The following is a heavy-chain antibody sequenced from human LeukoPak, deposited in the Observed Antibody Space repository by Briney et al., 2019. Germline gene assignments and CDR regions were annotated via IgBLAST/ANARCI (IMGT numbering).Heavy chain of an antibody. CDR3: ARDITGTAST. CDR2: IYPDVST. CDR1: GGSISSGGYH. J-gene: IGHJ5*02. V-gene: IGHV4-61*02. Sequence: SETLSPTCTVSGGSISSGGYHWSWIRQPAGKGLEWIGRIYPDVSTNYNPSLRSRVSISVDTSKNQFSLKLSSVTAADTAVYYCARDITGTASTWGQGTLVIVSS. D-gene: IGHD1-1*01.